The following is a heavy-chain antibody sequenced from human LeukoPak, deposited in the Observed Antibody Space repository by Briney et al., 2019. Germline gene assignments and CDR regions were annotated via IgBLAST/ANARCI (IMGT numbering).Heavy chain of an antibody. CDR1: GGSISSSSYY. CDR2: IYYSGST. D-gene: IGHD6-13*01. V-gene: IGHV4-39*01. Sequence: SQTLSLTCTVSGGSISSSSYYWGWIRQPPGKGLEWIGSIYYSGSTYYNPSLKSRVTISVDTSKNQFSLKLSSVTAADTAVYYCATPRGDRIAAAGTFDYWGQGTLVTVSS. J-gene: IGHJ4*02. CDR3: ATPRGDRIAAAGTFDY.